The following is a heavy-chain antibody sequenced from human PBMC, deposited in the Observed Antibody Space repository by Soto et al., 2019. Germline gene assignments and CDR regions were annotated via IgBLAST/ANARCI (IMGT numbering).Heavy chain of an antibody. D-gene: IGHD3-3*01. J-gene: IGHJ6*03. Sequence: SQTLSLTCTVSGGSISSSSYYWGWIRQPPGKGLEWIGSIYYSGSTYYNPSLKSRVTISVDTSKNQFSLKLSSVTAAETAVYYCARHRAYDFWSGYYRRFDYYYYYMDVWGKGTTVTVSS. CDR1: GGSISSSSYY. CDR3: ARHRAYDFWSGYYRRFDYYYYYMDV. V-gene: IGHV4-39*01. CDR2: IYYSGST.